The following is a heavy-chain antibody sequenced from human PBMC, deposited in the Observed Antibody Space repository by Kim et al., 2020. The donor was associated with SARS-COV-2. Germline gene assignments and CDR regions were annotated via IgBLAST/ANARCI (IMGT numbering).Heavy chain of an antibody. CDR2: IYYSGST. CDR1: GGSISSYY. J-gene: IGHJ4*02. D-gene: IGHD4-17*01. Sequence: SETLSLTCTVSGGSISSYYWSWIRQPPGKGLVWIGYIYYSGSTNYNPSLKSRVTISVDTSKNQFSLKLSSVTAADTAVYYCATSTVTTTHFDYWRQGTLVTVSS. CDR3: ATSTVTTTHFDY. V-gene: IGHV4-59*01.